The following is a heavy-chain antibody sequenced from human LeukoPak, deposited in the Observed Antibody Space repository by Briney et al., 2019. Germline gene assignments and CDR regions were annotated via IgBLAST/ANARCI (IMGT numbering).Heavy chain of an antibody. V-gene: IGHV1-2*02. D-gene: IGHD2-15*01. Sequence: EASVKVSCKASGYTFTGYYMHWVRQAPGQGLEWMGWINPNSGGTNYAQKFQGRVTMTRDTSISTAYMELSRLRSDDTAVYYCAGGSGVGYCSGGSCVHFDYWGQGTLVAVSS. CDR1: GYTFTGYY. J-gene: IGHJ4*02. CDR2: INPNSGGT. CDR3: AGGSGVGYCSGGSCVHFDY.